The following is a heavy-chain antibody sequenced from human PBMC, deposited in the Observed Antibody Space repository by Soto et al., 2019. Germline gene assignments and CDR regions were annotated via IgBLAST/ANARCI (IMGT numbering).Heavy chain of an antibody. CDR3: ARDRGGASIFGGHYGMDV. CDR1: GFIFRDFY. D-gene: IGHD3-3*01. J-gene: IGHJ6*02. Sequence: GGSLRLSCAASGFIFRDFYMSWIRQVPGKGLEWLSKISSSSSSTDYADSVKGRFTISRDNAKNSLYLQMSSLRAEDTAVYYCARDRGGASIFGGHYGMDVWGQGTKVTVYS. CDR2: ISSSSSST. V-gene: IGHV3-11*06.